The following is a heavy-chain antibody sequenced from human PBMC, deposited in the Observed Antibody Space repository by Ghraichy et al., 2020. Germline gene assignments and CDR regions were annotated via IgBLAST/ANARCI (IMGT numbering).Heavy chain of an antibody. CDR3: ARDAGMYYYGSGVGDY. J-gene: IGHJ4*02. V-gene: IGHV1-69*04. D-gene: IGHD3-10*01. CDR1: GGTFSSYT. Sequence: SVKVSCKASGGTFSSYTISWVRQAPGQGLEWMGRIIPILGIANYAQKFQGRVTITADKSTSTAYMELSSLRSEDTAVYYCARDAGMYYYGSGVGDYWGQGTLVTISS. CDR2: IIPILGIA.